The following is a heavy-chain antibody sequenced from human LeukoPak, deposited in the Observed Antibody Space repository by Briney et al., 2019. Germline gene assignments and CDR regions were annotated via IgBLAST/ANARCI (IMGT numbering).Heavy chain of an antibody. CDR1: GFTFSSYW. D-gene: IGHD6-13*01. J-gene: IGHJ4*02. V-gene: IGHV3-7*01. CDR3: ARDLSSSWYGLDY. CDR2: IKQDGSEK. Sequence: PGGSLRLSCAASGFTFSSYWMSWVRQAPGKGVEWVANIKQDGSEKYYVDSVKGRFTISRDNAKNSLYLQMNSLRAEDTAVYYCARDLSSSWYGLDYWGQGTLVTVSS.